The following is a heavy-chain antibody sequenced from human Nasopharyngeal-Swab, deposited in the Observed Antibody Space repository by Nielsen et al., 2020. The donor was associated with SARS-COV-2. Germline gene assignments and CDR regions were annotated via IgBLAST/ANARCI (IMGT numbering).Heavy chain of an antibody. CDR3: TREQPSGDYDYYGMDV. CDR1: GFSLYTRGMC. Sequence: SGPTLEKPTETLTLTCTFSGFSLYTRGMCVSWIRQPPGKAPEWLARTDWDGDRYYNPSLKTRLTISRDIAKSQVVLTMTNMAPMDTATYYCTREQPSGDYDYYGMDVWGRGTTVTVSS. V-gene: IGHV2-70*11. CDR2: TDWDGDR. D-gene: IGHD1-1*01. J-gene: IGHJ6*02.